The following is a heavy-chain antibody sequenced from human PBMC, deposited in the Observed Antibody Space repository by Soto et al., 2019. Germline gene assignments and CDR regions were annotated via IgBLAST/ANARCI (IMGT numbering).Heavy chain of an antibody. J-gene: IGHJ4*02. V-gene: IGHV3-30*18. CDR2: ISNDGNNK. D-gene: IGHD1-7*01. CDR3: AKDRQTYNWDYLFDS. Sequence: PLRVPCGASGLTFSNIDMHWVRQTPGRGLEWVAVISNDGNNKYYADSVEGRFTLSRDNSKNMVYVQMDSLRVEDTAVYYCAKDRQTYNWDYLFDSWGPGTLVTVSS. CDR1: GLTFSNID.